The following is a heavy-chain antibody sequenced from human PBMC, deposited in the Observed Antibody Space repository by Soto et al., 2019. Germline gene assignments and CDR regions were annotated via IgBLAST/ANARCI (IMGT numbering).Heavy chain of an antibody. J-gene: IGHJ6*03. CDR2: IYSGGTT. CDR1: RFTVSNNY. CDR3: ASVGIYYYYMDV. V-gene: IGHV3-66*01. Sequence: GGSLRLSCAASRFTVSNNYMSLVRQAPGKGLEWVSVIYSGGTTYYADSVKGRFTISRDNSQNTLYLQMNSLRAEDTAVYYCASVGIYYYYMDVWGKGTTLTVSS.